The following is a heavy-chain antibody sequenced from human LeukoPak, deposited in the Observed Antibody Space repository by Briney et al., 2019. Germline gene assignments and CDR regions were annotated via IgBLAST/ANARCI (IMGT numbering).Heavy chain of an antibody. Sequence: SQTLSLTCTVSGGSISSGGYYWSWIRQPPGKGLEWIGRIYTSGSTNYNPSLKSRVTISVDTSKNQFSLKLSSVTAADTAVYYCARDRSFSSPDAFDIWGQGTMVTVSS. CDR3: ARDRSFSSPDAFDI. J-gene: IGHJ3*02. CDR2: IYTSGST. V-gene: IGHV4-61*02. CDR1: GGSISSGGYY. D-gene: IGHD6-6*01.